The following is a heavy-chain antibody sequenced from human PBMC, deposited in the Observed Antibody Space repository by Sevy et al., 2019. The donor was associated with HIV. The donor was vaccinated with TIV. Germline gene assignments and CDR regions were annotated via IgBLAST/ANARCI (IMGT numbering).Heavy chain of an antibody. CDR2: IYYSGST. V-gene: IGHV4-59*13. D-gene: IGHD3-16*01. CDR3: GRGLGRLDYTPGAFDI. Sequence: SETLSLTCTVSGGSISSYYWSWIRQPPGKGLEWIGCIYYSGSTNYNPSLKSRVTISVDTSKNHFSLKLSSVTAADTAVYYCGRGLGRLDYTPGAFDIWGQGTMVTVSS. CDR1: GGSISSYY. J-gene: IGHJ3*02.